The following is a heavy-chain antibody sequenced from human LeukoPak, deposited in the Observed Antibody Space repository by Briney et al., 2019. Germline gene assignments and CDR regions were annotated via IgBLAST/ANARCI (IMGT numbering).Heavy chain of an antibody. CDR1: GGSISSSSYY. D-gene: IGHD2-15*01. Sequence: PSETLSLTCTVSGGSISSSSYYWGWIRQPPGKGLEWIGEINHSGSTNYNPSLKSRVTISVDTSKNQFSLKVRSVTAADTAVYYCARRKSGGLYYMDVWGKGTTVTVSS. V-gene: IGHV4-39*07. J-gene: IGHJ6*03. CDR3: ARRKSGGLYYMDV. CDR2: INHSGST.